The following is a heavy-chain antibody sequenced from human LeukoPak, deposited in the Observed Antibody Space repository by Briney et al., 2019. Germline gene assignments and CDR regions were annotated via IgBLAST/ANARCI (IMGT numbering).Heavy chain of an antibody. CDR1: GYSFTSYW. CDR2: IYPGDSDT. CDR3: AGHYYDSSGYYPFDY. J-gene: IGHJ4*02. V-gene: IGHV5-51*01. Sequence: GESLKISCKGSGYSFTSYWIGWVRQMPGKGLEWMGIIYPGDSDTRYSPSFQGQVTISADKSISTAYLQWSSLKASDTAMYYCAGHYYDSSGYYPFDYWGQGTLVTVSS. D-gene: IGHD3-22*01.